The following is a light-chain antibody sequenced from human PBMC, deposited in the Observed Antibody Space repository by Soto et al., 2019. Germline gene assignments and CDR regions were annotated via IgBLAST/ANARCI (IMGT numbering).Light chain of an antibody. Sequence: DIQMTQSPSSLSASVGDRVTITCRASQDISNYLAWYQQRPGKDPKLLSYAASTLQSGVPSRCSGSGSGTDFTLTISSLQPEDVATYYCQKYDIAPRTFGGGTKVEIK. CDR1: QDISNY. V-gene: IGKV1-27*01. J-gene: IGKJ4*01. CDR2: AAS. CDR3: QKYDIAPRT.